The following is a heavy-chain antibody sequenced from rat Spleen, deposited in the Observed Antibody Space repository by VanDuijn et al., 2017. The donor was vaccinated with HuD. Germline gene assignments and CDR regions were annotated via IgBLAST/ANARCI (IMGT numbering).Heavy chain of an antibody. D-gene: IGHD5-1*01. Sequence: EVQLVESGGGLVQPGRSLKLSCVTSGFTFNYYWMTWIRQAPTKGLEWVAYISYDGGSTYYRDSMKGRFTISRHNAKSSLYLQMDSLRSEDTATYYCTREGGRFDYWGQGVMVTVSS. CDR3: TREGGRFDY. CDR1: GFTFNYYW. CDR2: ISYDGGST. V-gene: IGHV5-20*01. J-gene: IGHJ2*01.